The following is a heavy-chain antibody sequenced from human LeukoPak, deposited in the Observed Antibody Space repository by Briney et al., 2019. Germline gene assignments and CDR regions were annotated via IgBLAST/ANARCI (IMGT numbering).Heavy chain of an antibody. V-gene: IGHV4-34*01. CDR3: ARGLIAARRPFDY. D-gene: IGHD6-6*01. Sequence: KPGGSLRLSCATSGFTFTRFWMSWIRQPPGKGLEWIGEINHSGSTNYNPSLKSRVTISVDTSKNQFSLKLSSVTAADTAVYYCARGLIAARRPFDYWGQGTLVTVSS. CDR1: GFTFTRFW. J-gene: IGHJ4*02. CDR2: INHSGST.